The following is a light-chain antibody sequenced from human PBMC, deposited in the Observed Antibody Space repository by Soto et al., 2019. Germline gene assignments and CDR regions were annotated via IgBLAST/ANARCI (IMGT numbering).Light chain of an antibody. CDR3: KQSYSTPREST. CDR1: QSISSY. J-gene: IGKJ4*01. CDR2: AAS. V-gene: IGKV1-39*01. Sequence: DIQMTQSPSSLSASVGDRVTITCRASQSISSYLNWYQQKPGKAPTLLIYAASSLQSGVPSRFSGSGSGTDFTLTTSSMLHEDFATYYCKQSYSTPRESTFGGGTKVEIK.